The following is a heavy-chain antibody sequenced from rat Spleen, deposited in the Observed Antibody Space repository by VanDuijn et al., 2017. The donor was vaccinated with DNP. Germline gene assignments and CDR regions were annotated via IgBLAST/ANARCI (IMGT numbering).Heavy chain of an antibody. CDR1: GYSITSSSR. CDR3: ARWPGYNPPYAMDA. Sequence: EVQLQESGPGLLRPSQSLSLTCSVTGYSITSSSRWNWIREFPGNKLEWMGYINSAGSTDYIPSLKGRISITRDTSKNQFFLQVNSVTTEDTATYYCARWPGYNPPYAMDAWGQGTSVTVSS. J-gene: IGHJ4*01. V-gene: IGHV3-3*01. CDR2: INSAGST. D-gene: IGHD1-4*01.